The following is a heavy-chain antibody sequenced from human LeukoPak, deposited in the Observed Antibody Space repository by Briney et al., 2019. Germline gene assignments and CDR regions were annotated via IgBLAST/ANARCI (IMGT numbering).Heavy chain of an antibody. D-gene: IGHD3-9*01. V-gene: IGHV4-30-4*01. CDR2: IYYSGST. J-gene: IGHJ1*01. Sequence: SETLSLTCTVSGGSISSNSYYWSWIRQPPGKGLEWIGYIYYSGSTYYNPSLKSRVTISVDTSKNQFSLKLSSVTAADTAVYYCARVRVGYDILTGYPLAEYFQHWGQGTLVTVSS. CDR1: GGSISSNSYY. CDR3: ARVRVGYDILTGYPLAEYFQH.